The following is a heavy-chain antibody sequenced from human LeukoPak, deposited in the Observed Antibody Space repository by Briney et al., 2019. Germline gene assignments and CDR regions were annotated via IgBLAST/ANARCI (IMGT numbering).Heavy chain of an antibody. Sequence: SETLSLTCTVSGGSISSSSYYWGWIRQPPGKGLEWIGSIYYSGSTYYNPSLKSRVTISVDTSKNQFSLKLSSVTAADTAVYYCASPWGAVSSSSSNRWGQGTLVTVSS. V-gene: IGHV4-39*01. CDR1: GGSISSSSYY. CDR2: IYYSGST. CDR3: ASPWGAVSSSSSNR. D-gene: IGHD6-6*01. J-gene: IGHJ4*02.